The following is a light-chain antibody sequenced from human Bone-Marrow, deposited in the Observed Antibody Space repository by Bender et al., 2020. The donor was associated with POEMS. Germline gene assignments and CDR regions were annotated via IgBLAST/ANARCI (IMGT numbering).Light chain of an antibody. Sequence: QSALTQPASVSGSPGQSITISCTGTSSNVGGYNFVSWYQRHPGKVPKLLIYDVYNRPSGVSNRFSGSKSGNTASLTISGLQADDEADYYCCSYAGSYSYVVFGGGTKVTVL. CDR3: CSYAGSYSYVV. J-gene: IGLJ2*01. V-gene: IGLV2-14*03. CDR2: DVY. CDR1: SSNVGGYNF.